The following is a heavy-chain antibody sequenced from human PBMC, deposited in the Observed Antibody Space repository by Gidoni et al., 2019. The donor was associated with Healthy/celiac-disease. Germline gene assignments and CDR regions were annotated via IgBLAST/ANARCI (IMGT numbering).Heavy chain of an antibody. CDR2: ISGSGGST. J-gene: IGHJ4*02. V-gene: IGHV3-23*01. CDR3: AKDPKWELLLDYFDY. CDR1: GFTFSSYA. D-gene: IGHD1-26*01. Sequence: EVQLLESGGGLVQPGGSLRLSCAASGFTFSSYAMSWVRQAPGKGLEWVSAISGSGGSTYYADSVKGRFTISRDKSKNTLYLQMNSLRAEDTAVYYCAKDPKWELLLDYFDYWGQGTLVTVSS.